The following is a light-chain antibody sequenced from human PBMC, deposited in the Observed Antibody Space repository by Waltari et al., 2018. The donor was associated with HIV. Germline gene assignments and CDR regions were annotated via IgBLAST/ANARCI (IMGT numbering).Light chain of an antibody. CDR3: QQSYSTPRT. CDR2: AAS. CDR1: QSISKY. Sequence: DIQMTQSPSSLSASVGDSVTITCRASQSISKYFNWYQQKPGKAPTLLIYAASSLQGGVPSRFSGSGSGTDFTLTISSLQPEDFATYYCQQSYSTPRTFGQGTKVEIK. J-gene: IGKJ1*01. V-gene: IGKV1-39*01.